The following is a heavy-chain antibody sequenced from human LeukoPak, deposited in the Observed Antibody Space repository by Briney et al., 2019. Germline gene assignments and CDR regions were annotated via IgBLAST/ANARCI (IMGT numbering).Heavy chain of an antibody. D-gene: IGHD3-22*01. CDR2: IYTGGST. Sequence: AGSLRLSCAASGFTVSSNYMTWVRQAPGKGLEWVSVIYTGGSTYYAASVKGRFTISRDNSKNTLYLQMNSLTADDTAVYYCAGGGTTMIVPTSCGQGNLVTVSS. J-gene: IGHJ5*02. CDR3: AGGGTTMIVPTS. CDR1: GFTVSSNY. V-gene: IGHV3-53*01.